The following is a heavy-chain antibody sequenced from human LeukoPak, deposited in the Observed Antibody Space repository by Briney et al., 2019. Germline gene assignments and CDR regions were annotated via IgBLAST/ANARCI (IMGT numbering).Heavy chain of an antibody. CDR2: INPNNGDT. CDR1: GYTFTGYY. CDR3: AREDIAATYYYMDV. D-gene: IGHD6-6*01. J-gene: IGHJ6*03. V-gene: IGHV1-2*02. Sequence: ASVKVSCKASGYTFTGYYIHWVRQAPGQGLEWMGWINPNNGDTNFAQKFQGRVTMTRDTSISTAYMELSRLRSDDTAVYYCAREDIAATYYYMDVWGKGTTVTVSS.